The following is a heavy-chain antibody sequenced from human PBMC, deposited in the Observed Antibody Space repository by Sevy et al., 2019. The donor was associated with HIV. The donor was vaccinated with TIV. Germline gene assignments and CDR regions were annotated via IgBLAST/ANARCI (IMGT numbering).Heavy chain of an antibody. CDR2: ISSSSRTK. CDR1: GFTLSTYT. Sequence: GESLKISCAASGFTLSTYTMNWVRQAPGKGLEWISYISSSSRTKYYADSVKGRFTISRDNANNSLYLQMHSLRDEDTAVYYCTRDVVDDFWTGTNYLHYGFDVWGQGTTVTVS. CDR3: TRDVVDDFWTGTNYLHYGFDV. D-gene: IGHD3-3*01. J-gene: IGHJ6*02. V-gene: IGHV3-48*02.